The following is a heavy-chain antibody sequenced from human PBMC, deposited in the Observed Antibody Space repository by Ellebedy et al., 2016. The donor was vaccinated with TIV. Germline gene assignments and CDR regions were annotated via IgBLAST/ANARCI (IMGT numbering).Heavy chain of an antibody. Sequence: GESLKISCAASGFTFSGYWMSWVRQAPGKGLEWVANIKEDGSEAYYADSVKGRFTISRDNAKISLYLQMNSLTAEDTAVYYCANGAYDIWGQGTMVTVSS. D-gene: IGHD5-24*01. CDR1: GFTFSGYW. CDR2: IKEDGSEA. J-gene: IGHJ3*02. V-gene: IGHV3-7*01. CDR3: ANGAYDI.